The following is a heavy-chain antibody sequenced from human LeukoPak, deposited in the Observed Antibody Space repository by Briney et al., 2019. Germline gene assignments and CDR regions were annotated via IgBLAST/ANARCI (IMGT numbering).Heavy chain of an antibody. D-gene: IGHD6-19*01. CDR1: GFTFDDYA. CDR2: ISGDGGST. Sequence: GGSLRLSCAASGFTFDDYAMHWVRQAPGKGLEWVSLISGDGGSTYYADSVKGRFTISRDNSKNTLYLQMNSLRTEDTALYYCAKTHSSGWTEGFDYWGQGTLVTVSS. V-gene: IGHV3-43*02. J-gene: IGHJ4*02. CDR3: AKTHSSGWTEGFDY.